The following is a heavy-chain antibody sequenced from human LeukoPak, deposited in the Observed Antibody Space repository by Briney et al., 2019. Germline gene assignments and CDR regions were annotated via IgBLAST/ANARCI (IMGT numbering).Heavy chain of an antibody. CDR3: ARRWNYGRNYYIDV. V-gene: IGHV4-34*01. J-gene: IGHJ6*03. D-gene: IGHD1-7*01. Sequence: TSETLSLTCAVYSGSFSNYYWSWIRQPPGKGLEWIGEINDSGRINYNPSLLSRVTVSVDPSKNQFSLSLTSVTATDTAVYYCARRWNYGRNYYIDVWGKGATVSVSS. CDR1: SGSFSNYY. CDR2: INDSGRI.